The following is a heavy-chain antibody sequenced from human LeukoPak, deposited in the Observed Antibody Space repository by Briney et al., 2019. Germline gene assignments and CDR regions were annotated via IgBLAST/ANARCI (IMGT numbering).Heavy chain of an antibody. CDR3: ARSGGYYFDY. CDR2: NYYSGST. J-gene: IGHJ4*02. V-gene: IGHV4-31*01. CDR1: GGSISSGGYY. D-gene: IGHD3-10*01. Sequence: SETLSLTCTVSGGSISSGGYYWSWIRQHPGKSLEWIGYNYYSGSTYYDPSLKSQVTISVDTSKNQFSLKLSSVTAADTAVYYCARSGGYYFDYWGQGTLVTVSS.